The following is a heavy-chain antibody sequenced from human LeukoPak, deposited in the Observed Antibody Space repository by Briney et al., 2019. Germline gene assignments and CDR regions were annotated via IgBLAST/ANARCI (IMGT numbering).Heavy chain of an antibody. CDR2: IYTSGST. V-gene: IGHV4-59*10. CDR3: ARADCGGDCYTT. Sequence: GSLRLSCAASGFTFSSYEMNWVRQAPGKGLEWIGRIYTSGSTNYNPSLKSRVTMSVDTSKNQFSLKLSSVTAADTAVYYCARADCGGDCYTTWGQGTLVTVSS. CDR1: GFTFSSYE. J-gene: IGHJ5*02. D-gene: IGHD2-21*02.